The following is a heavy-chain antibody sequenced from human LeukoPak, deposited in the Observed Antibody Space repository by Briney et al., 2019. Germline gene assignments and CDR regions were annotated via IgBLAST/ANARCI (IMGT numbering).Heavy chain of an antibody. D-gene: IGHD2-15*01. CDR2: TYYSGST. CDR1: GGTISRSSYY. V-gene: IGHV4-39*01. CDR3: ARHPNHPICSGGTCYFDN. Sequence: SETLPLTCTGSGGTISRSSYYWGWIRQPPGKGLEWIGLTYYSGSTYYNPSLRSRVTIPADTPKNQNSVKLRSVTAADTAVYYLARHPNHPICSGGTCYFDNWGRGTLVTVSS. J-gene: IGHJ4*02.